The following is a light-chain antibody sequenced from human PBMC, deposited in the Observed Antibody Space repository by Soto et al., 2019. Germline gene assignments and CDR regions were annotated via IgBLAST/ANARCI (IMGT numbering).Light chain of an antibody. Sequence: EIVVTQSPATLSVSPGERATLSCRASQSVKNSLAWYQQKPGQAPRLLIYDASTRATGFQDRFSGSGSGTEFTLPITGLQSDAFAVYYCQQYDKWPLTFGGGTKVAIK. CDR2: DAS. CDR1: QSVKNS. V-gene: IGKV3-15*01. CDR3: QQYDKWPLT. J-gene: IGKJ4*01.